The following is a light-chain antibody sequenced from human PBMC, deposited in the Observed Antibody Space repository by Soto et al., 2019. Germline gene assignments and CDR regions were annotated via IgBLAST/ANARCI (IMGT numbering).Light chain of an antibody. V-gene: IGKV1-5*03. CDR1: QSVSIW. Sequence: IQMTQSPSTLSASEGDRVTLSCRAGQSVSIWLAWYQQKPGRAPKLLIYTSSILESGVPSRFSGSGSATHFPLTISSLPPEDFATYYCQQSYRAVTFGQGTRLEIK. CDR2: TSS. J-gene: IGKJ5*01. CDR3: QQSYRAVT.